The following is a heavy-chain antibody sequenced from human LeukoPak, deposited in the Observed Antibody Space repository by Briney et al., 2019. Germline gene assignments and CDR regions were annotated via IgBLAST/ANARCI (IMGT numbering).Heavy chain of an antibody. V-gene: IGHV5-51*01. CDR3: ALTSANWLDP. CDR1: GSIFTNYW. CDR2: IYPGDSNT. D-gene: IGHD4/OR15-4a*01. J-gene: IGHJ5*02. Sequence: PGASLKISCKGSGSIFTNYWSGWGRPLPGKGPEWMGIIYPGDSNTRYSPSFQGQVTISVDKSISIAYLQWSSLKASDTAMYYCALTSANWLDPWGQGTLVTVSS.